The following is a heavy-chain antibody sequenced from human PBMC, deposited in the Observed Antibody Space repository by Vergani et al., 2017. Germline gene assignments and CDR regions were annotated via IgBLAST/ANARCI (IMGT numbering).Heavy chain of an antibody. D-gene: IGHD5-24*01. CDR2: LTASGSGI. CDR3: AKSGWLQHFGAHYFDS. V-gene: IGHV3-23*01. Sequence: EVQLLESGVRLVQPGGSLRLSCVASGFAFSRYAMSWVRQAPGKGLEWVSGLTASGSGISYADSVRGRFTISRDNSKNTLFLQMDSLRAEDTAVYYCAKSGWLQHFGAHYFDSWGQGILVTVSS. J-gene: IGHJ4*02. CDR1: GFAFSRYA.